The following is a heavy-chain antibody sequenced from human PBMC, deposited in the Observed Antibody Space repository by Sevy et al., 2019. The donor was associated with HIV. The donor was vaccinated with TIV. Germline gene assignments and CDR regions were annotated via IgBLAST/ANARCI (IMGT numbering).Heavy chain of an antibody. Sequence: ASVKVSCKASGYTFTGDYLHWVRQAPGQGLEWMGRVYPNSGGTNYAQKFQGRVTMTRDTSISTAYMELNRLTSDDTAVYYCARDGGGGTTNSGRDVWGQGTTFTVSS. D-gene: IGHD1-7*01. V-gene: IGHV1-2*06. CDR1: GYTFTGDY. CDR3: ARDGGGGTTNSGRDV. CDR2: VYPNSGGT. J-gene: IGHJ6*02.